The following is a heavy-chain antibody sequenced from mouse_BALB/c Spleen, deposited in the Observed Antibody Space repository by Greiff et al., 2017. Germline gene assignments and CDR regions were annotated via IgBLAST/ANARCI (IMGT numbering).Heavy chain of an antibody. J-gene: IGHJ2*01. CDR1: GFNIKDTY. V-gene: IGHV14-3*02. D-gene: IGHD1-1*01. CDR3: ARDTTEDY. CDR2: IDPANGNT. Sequence: EVMLVESGAELVKPGASVKLSCTASGFNIKDTYMHWVKQRPEQGLEWIGRIDPANGNTKYDPKFQGKATITADTSSNTAYLQLSSLTSEDTAVYYCARDTTEDYWGQGTTLTVSS.